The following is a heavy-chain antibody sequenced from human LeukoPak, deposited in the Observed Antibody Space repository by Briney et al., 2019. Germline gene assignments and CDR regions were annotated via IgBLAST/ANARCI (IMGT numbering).Heavy chain of an antibody. CDR1: GASFSDSY. Sequence: SETLSLTCVDYGASFSDSYWSWIRQSPEKGREWIGEINNSGSTSYNPSLNSRVIMSVDRSKNQFSLRLTSVTAADTAVYYCARGRYGPRLGNWGQGTLVTVSS. V-gene: IGHV4-34*01. J-gene: IGHJ4*02. D-gene: IGHD3-16*01. CDR2: INNSGST. CDR3: ARGRYGPRLGN.